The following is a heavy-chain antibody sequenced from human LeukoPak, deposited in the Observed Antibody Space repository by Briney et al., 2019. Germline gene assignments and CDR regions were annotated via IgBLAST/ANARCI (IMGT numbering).Heavy chain of an antibody. CDR3: TRVQAGRSGHMDV. CDR2: ISPDGSDT. V-gene: IGHV3-74*01. CDR1: GFSLSGYW. D-gene: IGHD2-8*02. Sequence: GGSLRLSCAASGFSLSGYWMHWVRQAPGKGLVWVSRISPDGSDTTYADSVKGRFTISSDNSKNTLYLQMNSLRDEDAAVYQCTRVQAGRSGHMDVWGRGTTVTVSS. J-gene: IGHJ6*02.